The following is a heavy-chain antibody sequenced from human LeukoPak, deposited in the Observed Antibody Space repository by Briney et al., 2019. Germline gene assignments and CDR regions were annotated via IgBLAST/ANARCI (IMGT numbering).Heavy chain of an antibody. V-gene: IGHV2-70*11. CDR2: IDWDDDK. J-gene: IGHJ6*02. CDR1: GFSLNTRGMC. CDR3: ARIRYSNNCGGDYYYGMDV. D-gene: IGHD6-13*01. Sequence: SGPALVKPTQTLTLTCTFSGFSLNTRGMCVNWIRQPPGQALEWLARIDWDDDKYYSTSLQTRLTISKDTSKNHVVLTMNNMDPVHTAKYNCARIRYSNNCGGDYYYGMDVWGQGTTVTVSS.